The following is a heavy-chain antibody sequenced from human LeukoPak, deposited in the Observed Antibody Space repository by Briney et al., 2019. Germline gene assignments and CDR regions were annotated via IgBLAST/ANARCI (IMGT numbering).Heavy chain of an antibody. V-gene: IGHV3-30*02. J-gene: IGHJ6*04. CDR3: AELGITMIGGV. Sequence: GGSLRLSCAASGFTFSGFGMHWVRQAPGKGLEWVAYIHTDQTIQYYADSVKGRFTISRDNTKKSLYLQMNSLRAEDTAVYYCAELGITMIGGVWGKGTTVTISS. CDR1: GFTFSGFG. D-gene: IGHD3-10*02. CDR2: IHTDQTIQ.